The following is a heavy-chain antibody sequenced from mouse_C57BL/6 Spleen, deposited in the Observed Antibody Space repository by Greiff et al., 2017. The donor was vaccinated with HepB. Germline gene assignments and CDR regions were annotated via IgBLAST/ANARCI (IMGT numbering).Heavy chain of an antibody. D-gene: IGHD1-1*01. V-gene: IGHV1-82*01. CDR3: ARGGTTTVARYWYFDV. CDR2: IYPGDGDT. CDR1: GYAFSSSW. Sequence: VQLQQSGPELVKPGASVKISCKASGYAFSSSWMNWVKQRPGKGLEWIGRIYPGDGDTNYNGKFKGKATLTADKSSSTAYMQLSSLTSEDSAVYFCARGGTTTVARYWYFDVWGTGTTVTVSS. J-gene: IGHJ1*03.